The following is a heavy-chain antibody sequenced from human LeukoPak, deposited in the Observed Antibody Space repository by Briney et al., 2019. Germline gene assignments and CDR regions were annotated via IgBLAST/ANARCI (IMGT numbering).Heavy chain of an antibody. D-gene: IGHD3-9*01. J-gene: IGHJ4*02. Sequence: GRSLRLSCAASGFTFSSYAMHWVRQAPGKGLEWVAVISYDGSNKYYADSVKGRFTISRDNSKNTLYLQMSSPRAEDTAVYYCAREGPLRYFDCPDYWGQGTLVTVSS. CDR3: AREGPLRYFDCPDY. CDR1: GFTFSSYA. CDR2: ISYDGSNK. V-gene: IGHV3-30-3*01.